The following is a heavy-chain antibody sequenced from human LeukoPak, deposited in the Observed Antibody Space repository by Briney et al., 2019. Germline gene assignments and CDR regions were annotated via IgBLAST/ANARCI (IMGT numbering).Heavy chain of an antibody. D-gene: IGHD2-15*01. Sequence: AGGSLRLSCAASGFNFSNYALSWVRQAPGKGLEWISSISSSGATTYYADSVKGRFTISRDNSRSTLSLQMNSLRAEDTAVYYCAKGGISGYLDYWGQGTLVTVSS. CDR2: ISSSGATT. J-gene: IGHJ4*02. CDR1: GFNFSNYA. V-gene: IGHV3-23*01. CDR3: AKGGISGYLDY.